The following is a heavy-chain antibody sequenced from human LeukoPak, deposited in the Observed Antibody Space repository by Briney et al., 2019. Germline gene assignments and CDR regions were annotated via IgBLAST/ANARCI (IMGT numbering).Heavy chain of an antibody. CDR1: GFTFSNYA. D-gene: IGHD1-1*01. CDR2: ISGSGGNT. V-gene: IGHV3-23*01. J-gene: IGHJ4*02. CDR3: AKCLTSTGTWYFDC. Sequence: GGSLRLSCAASGFTFSNYAMSWVRQAPGEGLEWVSAISGSGGNTYYADSVNGRFTISRDNSQNTFFLQMNSLRADDTAIYYCAKCLTSTGTWYFDCWGQGTLVTVSS.